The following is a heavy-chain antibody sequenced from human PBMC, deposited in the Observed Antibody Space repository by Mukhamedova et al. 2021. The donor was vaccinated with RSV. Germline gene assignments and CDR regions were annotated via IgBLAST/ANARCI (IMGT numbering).Heavy chain of an antibody. Sequence: KGRFTISRDNSKNTLYLQMNSLRDEDTAVYFCARGVVRGVKWIDPWGQGTLVTVSS. CDR3: ARGVVRGVKWIDP. V-gene: IGHV3-30*07. J-gene: IGHJ5*02. D-gene: IGHD3-10*01.